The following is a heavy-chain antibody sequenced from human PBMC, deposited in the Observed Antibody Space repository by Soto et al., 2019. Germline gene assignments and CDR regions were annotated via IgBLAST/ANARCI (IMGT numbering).Heavy chain of an antibody. Sequence: GESLKISCKGSGYSFTSYWISWVRQMPGKGLEWMGRIDPSDSYTNYSPSFQGHVTISADKSISTAYLQWSSLKASGTAMYYCARPAGPYYYYYGMDVWGQGTTVTVSS. CDR1: GYSFTSYW. D-gene: IGHD2-2*01. V-gene: IGHV5-10-1*01. CDR3: ARPAGPYYYYYGMDV. CDR2: IDPSDSYT. J-gene: IGHJ6*02.